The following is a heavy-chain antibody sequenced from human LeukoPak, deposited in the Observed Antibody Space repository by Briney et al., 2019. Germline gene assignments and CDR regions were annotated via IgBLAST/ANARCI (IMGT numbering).Heavy chain of an antibody. V-gene: IGHV3-23*01. J-gene: IGHJ3*02. D-gene: IGHD3-3*01. Sequence: GGSLRLSCAASGFTFSSYAMSWVRQAPGKGLEWVSAISGSGGSTYYADSVKGRFTISRDNSKNTLYLQMNSLGAEDTAVYYCAKDGAQVHYDFWSGSGTGAFDIWGQGTMVTVSS. CDR3: AKDGAQVHYDFWSGSGTGAFDI. CDR1: GFTFSSYA. CDR2: ISGSGGST.